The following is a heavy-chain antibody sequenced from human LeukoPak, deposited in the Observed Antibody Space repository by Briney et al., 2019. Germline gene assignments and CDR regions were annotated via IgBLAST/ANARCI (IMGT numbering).Heavy chain of an antibody. CDR3: AKDSDSSGFFEPPDF. CDR1: GFTFNDYA. V-gene: IGHV3-43D*03. Sequence: GGSLRLSCAASGFTFNDYAMHWVRQVPGKGLEWVSLINWSGVSTYYADSVKGRFTISRDNNKDSLFLQMSSLRPEDTALYYCAKDSDSSGFFEPPDFWGQGTLVTVSS. J-gene: IGHJ4*02. CDR2: INWSGVST. D-gene: IGHD3-22*01.